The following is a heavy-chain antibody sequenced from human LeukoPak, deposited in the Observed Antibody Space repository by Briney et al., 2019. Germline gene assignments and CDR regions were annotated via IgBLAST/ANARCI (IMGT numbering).Heavy chain of an antibody. CDR2: IFYRGNT. J-gene: IGHJ6*04. Sequence: PSETLSLTCTVSGDSSSSNFYFWGWIRQIPGKGLEWIGSIFYRGNTYYNPALNSRVTMSVDTSQRQFSLELTSVTAADTAVYYCARRVVVFEGSQVEFWGKGTAVTIFS. V-gene: IGHV4-39*01. CDR3: ARRVVVFEGSQVEF. D-gene: IGHD2-21*01. CDR1: GDSSSSNFYF.